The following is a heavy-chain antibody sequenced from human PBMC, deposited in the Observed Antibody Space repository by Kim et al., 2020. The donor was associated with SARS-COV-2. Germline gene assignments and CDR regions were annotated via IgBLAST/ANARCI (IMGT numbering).Heavy chain of an antibody. D-gene: IGHD2-8*01. CDR2: IWYDGSNE. V-gene: IGHV3-33*01. J-gene: IGHJ3*02. Sequence: GGSLRLSCAASGFAFSNYGMHWVRQAPGKGLEWVAVIWYDGSNENYADSVKGRFTISRDNSKNTLSLQMNSLRVEDTAVYYCARRGCSSGVCYDAFDIWG. CDR3: ARRGCSSGVCYDAFDI. CDR1: GFAFSNYG.